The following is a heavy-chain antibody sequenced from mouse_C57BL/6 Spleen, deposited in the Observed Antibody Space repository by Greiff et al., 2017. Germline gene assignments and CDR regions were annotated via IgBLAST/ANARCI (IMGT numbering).Heavy chain of an antibody. CDR2: IDPENGDT. J-gene: IGHJ3*01. D-gene: IGHD3-1*01. CDR3: TDGPFAY. CDR1: GFNINDDY. V-gene: IGHV14-4*01. Sequence: EVQLQQSGAELVRPGASVKLSCPASGFNINDDYMHWVKQRPEQGLEWIGWIDPENGDTEYASKFQGKATITADPSSNTAYLQLSSLTSEDTAVYYCTDGPFAYWGQGTLVTVSA.